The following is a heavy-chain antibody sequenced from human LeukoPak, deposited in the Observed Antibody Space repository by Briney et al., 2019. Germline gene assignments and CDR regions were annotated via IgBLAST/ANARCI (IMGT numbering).Heavy chain of an antibody. Sequence: GESLKISCKGSGYTFTNSWIAWVRQMPGKGLEWMGVIYPGDSETRYTPSFQGQVTISADKSTSTAYLQWNSLKASDAAMYYCARHNTGTNDHWGQGTLVTVSS. V-gene: IGHV5-51*01. CDR3: ARHNTGTNDH. CDR2: IYPGDSET. CDR1: GYTFTNSW. J-gene: IGHJ4*02. D-gene: IGHD1-1*01.